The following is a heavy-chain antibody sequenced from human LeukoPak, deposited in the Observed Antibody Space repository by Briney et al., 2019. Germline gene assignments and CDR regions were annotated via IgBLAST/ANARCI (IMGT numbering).Heavy chain of an antibody. Sequence: ASVKVSCKASGYTFTSYDINWVRQATGQGLEWMGWMNPNSGNTGYAQKFQGRVTMTRITSISTAYMELSSLRSEDTAVYYCARVNRIAVAGTSMYWGQGTLVTVSS. CDR3: ARVNRIAVAGTSMY. D-gene: IGHD6-19*01. CDR2: MNPNSGNT. CDR1: GYTFTSYD. J-gene: IGHJ4*02. V-gene: IGHV1-8*01.